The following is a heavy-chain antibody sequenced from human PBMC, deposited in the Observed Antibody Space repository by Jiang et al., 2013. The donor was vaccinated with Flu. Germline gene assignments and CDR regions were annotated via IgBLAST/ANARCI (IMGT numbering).Heavy chain of an antibody. CDR2: IDWDDDK. J-gene: IGHJ4*02. CDR1: GFSLGTSGMC. V-gene: IGHV2-70*11. CDR3: ARTAYYGSGKYYFDY. Sequence: KPTQTLTLTCTFSGFSLGTSGMCVSWIRQPPGKALEWLARIDWDDDKYYSTSLKTRLTISKDTSKNQVVLTMTNMDPVDTATYYCARTAYYGSGKYYFDYWGQGTLVTVSS. D-gene: IGHD3-10*01.